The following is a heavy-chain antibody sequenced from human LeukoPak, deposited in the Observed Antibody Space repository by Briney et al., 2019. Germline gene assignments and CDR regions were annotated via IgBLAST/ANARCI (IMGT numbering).Heavy chain of an antibody. D-gene: IGHD6-13*01. CDR3: AKDSSRWFFVRIGFDP. CDR1: GFTFSSYA. Sequence: PGGSLRLSCAASGFTFSSYAMSWVRQAPGKGLEWVSAISGSGGSTYYADSVKGRFTISRDNSKNTLYLQMNSLRAEDTAVYYCAKDSSRWFFVRIGFDPWGQGTLVTVSS. CDR2: ISGSGGST. V-gene: IGHV3-23*01. J-gene: IGHJ5*02.